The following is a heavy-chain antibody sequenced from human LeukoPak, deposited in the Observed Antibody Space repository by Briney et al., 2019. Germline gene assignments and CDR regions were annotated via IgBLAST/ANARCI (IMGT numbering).Heavy chain of an antibody. CDR2: IIPIFGIA. Sequence: ASVKVSCKASGGTFSSYAISWVRQAPGQGLEWMGRIIPIFGIANYAQKFQGRVTITADKSTSTAYMGLSSLRSEDTAVYYCARVSSDSSGYYPYYFDYWGQGTLVTVSS. J-gene: IGHJ4*02. CDR1: GGTFSSYA. CDR3: ARVSSDSSGYYPYYFDY. D-gene: IGHD3-22*01. V-gene: IGHV1-69*04.